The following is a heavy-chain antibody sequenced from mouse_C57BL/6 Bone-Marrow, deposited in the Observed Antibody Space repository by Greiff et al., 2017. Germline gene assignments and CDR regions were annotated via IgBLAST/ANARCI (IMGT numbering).Heavy chain of an antibody. CDR2: ISSGGSYT. J-gene: IGHJ3*01. CDR1: GFTFSSYG. Sequence: EVKLVESGGDLVKPGGSLKLSCAASGFTFSSYGMSWVRQTPDKRLEWVATISSGGSYTYYPDSVKGRFTISRDNAKNTLYLQMSSLKSEYTAMYYCARPPFAYWGQGTLVTVSA. V-gene: IGHV5-6*01. CDR3: ARPPFAY.